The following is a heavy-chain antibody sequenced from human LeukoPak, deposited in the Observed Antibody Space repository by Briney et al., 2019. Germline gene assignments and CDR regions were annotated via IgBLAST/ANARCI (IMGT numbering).Heavy chain of an antibody. CDR2: VSSSGGNT. D-gene: IGHD3/OR15-3a*01. V-gene: IGHV3-23*01. CDR1: GFTFSSYA. Sequence: GGSLRLSCAASGFTFSSYAMSWVRQAPGKGLEWVSAVSSSGGNTYNADSVKGRFTISRDNSKNTLYLQMNSLRAEDTAVYYRAKEDWLGFDYWGQGTLVTVSS. J-gene: IGHJ4*02. CDR3: AKEDWLGFDY.